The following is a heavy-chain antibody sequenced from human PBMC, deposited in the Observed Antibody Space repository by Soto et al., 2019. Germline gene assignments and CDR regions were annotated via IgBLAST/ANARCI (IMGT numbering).Heavy chain of an antibody. CDR1: GFSLTTSGVG. CDR2: IYWDDDK. D-gene: IGHD3-3*01. V-gene: IGHV2-5*02. Sequence: QITLNESGPTLVNPTQTLTLTCTFSGFSLTTSGVGVGWIRQSPGKAPEWLALIYWDDDKRYSPSLKSRLTISKDTSKNKVVLTMANLDPADTATYYCAHRVLRTVFGLVTTTAIYFDFWGQGTPVAVSS. CDR3: AHRVLRTVFGLVTTTAIYFDF. J-gene: IGHJ4*02.